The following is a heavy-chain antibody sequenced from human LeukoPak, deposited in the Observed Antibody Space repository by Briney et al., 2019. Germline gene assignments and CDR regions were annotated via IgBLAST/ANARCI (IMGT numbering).Heavy chain of an antibody. J-gene: IGHJ5*02. Sequence: SVKVSCKASGGTFSSYAISWVRQAPGQGLEWMGGVIPIFGTANYAQKFQGRVTITADESTSTAYMELSSLRSEDTAVYYCARSLPGIAAAGYNWFDPWGQGTLVTVSS. D-gene: IGHD6-13*01. CDR2: VIPIFGTA. V-gene: IGHV1-69*13. CDR1: GGTFSSYA. CDR3: ARSLPGIAAAGYNWFDP.